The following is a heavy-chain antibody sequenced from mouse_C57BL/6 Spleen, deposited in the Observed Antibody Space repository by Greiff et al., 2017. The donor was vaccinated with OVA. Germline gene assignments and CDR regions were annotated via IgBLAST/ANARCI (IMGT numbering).Heavy chain of an antibody. J-gene: IGHJ3*01. CDR1: GYTFTDYE. CDR3: TSPIYYGNYRFAY. Sequence: QVQLQQSGAELVRPGASVTLSCKASGYTFTDYEMHWVKQTPVHGLEWIGAIDPETGGTAYNQKFKGKAILTADKSSSTAYMELRSLTSEDSAVYYCTSPIYYGNYRFAYWGQGALVTVSA. CDR2: IDPETGGT. D-gene: IGHD2-1*01. V-gene: IGHV1-15*01.